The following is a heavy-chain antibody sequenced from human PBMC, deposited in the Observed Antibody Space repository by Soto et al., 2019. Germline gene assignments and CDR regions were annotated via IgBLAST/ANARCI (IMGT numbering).Heavy chain of an antibody. J-gene: IGHJ5*02. Sequence: PGGSLRLSCEASGFDFSSYAMHWVRQAPGKGLEWVGVISYDGNYIYYADSVKGRFTISRDNSKNTLYVQVNSLRPEDTAVYYCARDPGDYPLDPWGQGTLVTVSS. CDR1: GFDFSSYA. D-gene: IGHD4-17*01. V-gene: IGHV3-30*03. CDR2: ISYDGNYI. CDR3: ARDPGDYPLDP.